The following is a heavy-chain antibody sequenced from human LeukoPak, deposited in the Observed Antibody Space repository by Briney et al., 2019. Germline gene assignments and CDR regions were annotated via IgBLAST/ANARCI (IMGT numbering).Heavy chain of an antibody. CDR2: FDPDDGAR. CDR3: ASDRTMTTVTSGQSWDDP. Sequence: GASVKVSCKVSGYSLTALAIHWVRQAPGKGLEWMGRFDPDDGARIYSQRFQDRFLMTEDPSSDTVYMELSGLRSEDTAVYFCASDRTMTTVTSGQSWDDPWGQGTLVTVSS. V-gene: IGHV1-24*01. J-gene: IGHJ5*02. CDR1: GYSLTALA. D-gene: IGHD4-17*01.